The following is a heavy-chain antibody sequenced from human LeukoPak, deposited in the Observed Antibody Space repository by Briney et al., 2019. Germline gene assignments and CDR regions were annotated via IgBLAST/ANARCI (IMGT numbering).Heavy chain of an antibody. Sequence: PGGSLRLSCAASGFTFRSHCMHWVRQTPGKGLEWVSFIRSDGGFKYYADSVKGRFTISRDNSRDTLYLQMNSMKAEDTAVYYCARGFGRGYYFDYWGQGTLVTVSS. J-gene: IGHJ4*02. D-gene: IGHD3-10*01. V-gene: IGHV3-30*02. CDR1: GFTFRSHC. CDR3: ARGFGRGYYFDY. CDR2: IRSDGGFK.